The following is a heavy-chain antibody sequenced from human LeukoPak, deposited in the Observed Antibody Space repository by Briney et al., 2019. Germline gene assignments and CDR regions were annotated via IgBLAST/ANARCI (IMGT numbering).Heavy chain of an antibody. D-gene: IGHD4-11*01. V-gene: IGHV3-11*04. CDR3: AKDATAVIGTVYMDV. Sequence: GGSLRLSCAASGFTFSDYYMSWIRQAPGKGLEWISHISNFGDIIHYADSVEGRFTISRDNAKNSSYLQMNSLRAEDTAVYYCAKDATAVIGTVYMDVWGKGTTVTISS. CDR1: GFTFSDYY. CDR2: ISNFGDII. J-gene: IGHJ6*03.